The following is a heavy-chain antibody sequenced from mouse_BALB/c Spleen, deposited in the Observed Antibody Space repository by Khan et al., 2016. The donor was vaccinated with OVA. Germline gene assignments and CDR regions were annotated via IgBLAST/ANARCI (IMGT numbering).Heavy chain of an antibody. CDR1: GYTFTSYT. D-gene: IGHD2-14*01. J-gene: IGHJ4*01. Sequence: QVQLKESGAELARPGASVKMSCKASGYTFTSYTIHWVQQRPGQGLEWIGSINPRGGYTNYNQKFKAKATLTADKSSSTAYMQLSSLTSEDSAVYYCARRTTGYAMDYWGQGTSVTVSS. CDR2: INPRGGYT. V-gene: IGHV1-4*01. CDR3: ARRTTGYAMDY.